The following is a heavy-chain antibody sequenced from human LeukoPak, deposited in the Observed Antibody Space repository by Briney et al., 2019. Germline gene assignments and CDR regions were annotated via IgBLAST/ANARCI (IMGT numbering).Heavy chain of an antibody. CDR3: AKDYSGYDEGDAFDI. CDR2: ISYDGSNK. Sequence: PGGSLRLSCAASGFTFSSYGMHWVRQAPGKGLEWVAVISYDGSNKYYADSVKGRFTISRDNSKNTLYLQMNSPRAEDTAVYYCAKDYSGYDEGDAFDIWGQGTMVTVSS. J-gene: IGHJ3*02. D-gene: IGHD5-12*01. V-gene: IGHV3-30*18. CDR1: GFTFSSYG.